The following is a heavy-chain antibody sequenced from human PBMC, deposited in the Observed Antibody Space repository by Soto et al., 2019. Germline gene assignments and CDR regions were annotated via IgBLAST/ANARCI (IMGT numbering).Heavy chain of an antibody. CDR2: IVAYNNRT. J-gene: IGHJ4*02. CDR1: GYTLSICG. CDR3: ARAGDYFGDY. V-gene: IGHV1-18*01. Sequence: QIELVQSGAEVKKPGASVKVSCKASGYTLSICGIQWVRQAPGQGLEWMGWIVAYNNRTIYAQKFQDRVTLTTDTSTTTAFMEVRTLTSDDTAVYYCARAGDYFGDYWGQGTLVTVSS. D-gene: IGHD3-10*01.